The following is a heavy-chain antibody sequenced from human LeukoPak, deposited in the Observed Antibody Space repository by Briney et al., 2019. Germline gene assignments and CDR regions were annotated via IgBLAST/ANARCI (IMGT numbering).Heavy chain of an antibody. J-gene: IGHJ4*02. CDR2: PRGKLYGGAP. CDR1: GFTFADYG. V-gene: IGHV3-49*04. Sequence: GRSLRLSCLASGFTFADYGLGWVRQAPGMGWGWAPFPRGKLYGGAPEYDASVRGRFSVSREDSTSIAYLQMNSLKTEDTAVYYCARGRTVTGAKYYFDYWSQGTLVTASS. D-gene: IGHD3/OR15-3a*01. CDR3: ARGRTVTGAKYYFDY.